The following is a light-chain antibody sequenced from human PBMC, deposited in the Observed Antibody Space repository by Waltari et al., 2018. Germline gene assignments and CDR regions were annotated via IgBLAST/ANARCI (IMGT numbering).Light chain of an antibody. Sequence: EIVLTQSPGPLSLSPGERATLSCRASQSVSRTLAWYQKKPGQAPRLLIYDASSRATGIPDRFSGSGSGIDFSLTISRLEPEDFAVYYCQKYGTLPATFGQGTKVEIK. CDR3: QKYGTLPAT. V-gene: IGKV3-20*01. CDR2: DAS. J-gene: IGKJ1*01. CDR1: QSVSRT.